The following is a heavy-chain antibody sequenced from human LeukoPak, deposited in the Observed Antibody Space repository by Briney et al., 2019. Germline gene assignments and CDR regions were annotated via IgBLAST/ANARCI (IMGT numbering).Heavy chain of an antibody. J-gene: IGHJ4*02. D-gene: IGHD2-21*01. Sequence: PSETLSLTCTVSGGSISSGGYYWSWIRQHPGKGLEWIGYIYYSGSTYYNPSLKSRVTISVDTSKNQFSLKLSSVTAADRAVYYCARGSRNGAAAGGEVIGYWGQGTLVTVSS. CDR1: GGSISSGGYY. CDR3: ARGSRNGAAAGGEVIGY. V-gene: IGHV4-31*03. CDR2: IYYSGST.